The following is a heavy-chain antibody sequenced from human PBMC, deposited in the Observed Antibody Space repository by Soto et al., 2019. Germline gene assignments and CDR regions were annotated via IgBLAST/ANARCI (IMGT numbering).Heavy chain of an antibody. CDR1: GFTFSSYS. CDR2: ISYDGSNK. Sequence: PGGSLRLSCSASGFTFSSYSMNWVRQAPGKGLEWVAVISYDGSNKYYADSVKGRFTISRDNSKNTLYLQMNSLRAEDTAVYYCAKLRWLGKSYYYYGMDVWGQGTTVTVSS. CDR3: AKLRWLGKSYYYYGMDV. V-gene: IGHV3-30*18. D-gene: IGHD2-15*01. J-gene: IGHJ6*02.